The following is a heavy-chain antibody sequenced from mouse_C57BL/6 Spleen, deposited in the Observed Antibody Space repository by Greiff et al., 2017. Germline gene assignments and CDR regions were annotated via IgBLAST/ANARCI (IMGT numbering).Heavy chain of an antibody. CDR3: ARGDWAWFAY. CDR2: IDPSDSYP. Sequence: QVQLQQPGAELVMPGASVKLSCKASGYTFTSYWMHWVKQRPGQGLEWIGEIDPSDSYPNYNQKFKGKSTLTVDKSSSTAYMQLSSLTSEDSAVYYCARGDWAWFAYWGQGTLVTVSA. CDR1: GYTFTSYW. V-gene: IGHV1-69*01. D-gene: IGHD4-1*01. J-gene: IGHJ3*01.